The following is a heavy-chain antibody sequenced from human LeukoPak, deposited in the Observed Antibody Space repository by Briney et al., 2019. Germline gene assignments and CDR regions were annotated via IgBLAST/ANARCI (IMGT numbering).Heavy chain of an antibody. Sequence: GGTLRLSCAASGFTFSSYGMSWVRQAPGKGLEWVSAINTSGGSTYYADSVKGRFTISRDNSKNTLYLQMNSLRAEDTAVYYCAKYGSNYYDSSGYYYNYWGQGTLVTVSS. CDR3: AKYGSNYYDSSGYYYNY. CDR2: INTSGGST. D-gene: IGHD3-22*01. V-gene: IGHV3-23*01. J-gene: IGHJ4*02. CDR1: GFTFSSYG.